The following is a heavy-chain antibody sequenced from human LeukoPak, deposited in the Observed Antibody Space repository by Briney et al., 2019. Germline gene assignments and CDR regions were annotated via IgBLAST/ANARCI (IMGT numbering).Heavy chain of an antibody. CDR1: GFTFSSYS. D-gene: IGHD1-14*01. V-gene: IGHV3-30-3*01. CDR3: ARKVSGARAIDY. J-gene: IGHJ4*02. CDR2: ISYDGYNK. Sequence: GGSLRLSCAASGFTFSSYSIHWVRQAPGQGLGWVALISYDGYNKYYADSVKGRFTISRDDSKNTLYLQMNSLRADGTAVYYCARKVSGARAIDYWGQGTLVTVSS.